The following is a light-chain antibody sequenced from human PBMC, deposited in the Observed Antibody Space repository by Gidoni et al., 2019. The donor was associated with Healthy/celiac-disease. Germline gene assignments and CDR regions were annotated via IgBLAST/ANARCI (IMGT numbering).Light chain of an antibody. V-gene: IGKV3D-11*01. CDR3: QQRSNWHHS. J-gene: IGKJ3*01. Sequence: IVLTQSPATLSLSPGERATLSCRASHGVSSYLACYQQKPGQAPRLLIYDASNRATGIPARFSGSGPGTDFTITSSSLEHEDVAVYYCQQRSNWHHSFGPGTKVDIK. CDR2: DAS. CDR1: HGVSSY.